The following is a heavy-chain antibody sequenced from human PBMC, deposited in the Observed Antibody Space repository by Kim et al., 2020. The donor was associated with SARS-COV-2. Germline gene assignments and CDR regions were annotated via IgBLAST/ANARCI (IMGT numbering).Heavy chain of an antibody. CDR1: GGSFSGYY. J-gene: IGHJ4*02. Sequence: SETLSLTCAVYGGSFSGYYWSWIRQPPGKGLEWIGEINHSGSTNYNPSLKSRVTISVDTSKNQFSLKLSSVTAADTAVYYCARGSPDVGAFDYWGQGTLVTVSS. CDR2: INHSGST. CDR3: ARGSPDVGAFDY. D-gene: IGHD1-26*01. V-gene: IGHV4-34*01.